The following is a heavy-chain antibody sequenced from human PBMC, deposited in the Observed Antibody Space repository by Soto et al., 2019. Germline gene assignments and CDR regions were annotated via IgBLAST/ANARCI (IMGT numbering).Heavy chain of an antibody. CDR3: ARGAMVRGVIVRADY. D-gene: IGHD3-10*01. CDR2: ITSSSTNI. CDR1: GFSFSVYS. J-gene: IGHJ4*02. Sequence: HPGGSLRLSCAASGFSFSVYSMNWVRQAPGKGLEWLSYITSSSTNIHYADSVQGQVTISADKSISTAYLQWSSLKASDTAMYYCARGAMVRGVIVRADYWGQGTLVTV. V-gene: IGHV3-48*01.